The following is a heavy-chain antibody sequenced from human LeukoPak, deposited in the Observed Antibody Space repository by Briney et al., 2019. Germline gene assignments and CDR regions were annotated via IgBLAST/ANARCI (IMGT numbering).Heavy chain of an antibody. Sequence: GGSLRLSCAASGFTVSSNYMSWVRQAPGKGLEWVSVIYSGGSTYYADSVKGRFTISRGNSKNTLYLQMNSLRAEDTAVYYCARDISSSSSGGYYYYMDVWGKGTTVTVSS. J-gene: IGHJ6*03. CDR2: IYSGGST. CDR3: ARDISSSSSGGYYYYMDV. V-gene: IGHV3-53*01. D-gene: IGHD6-6*01. CDR1: GFTVSSNY.